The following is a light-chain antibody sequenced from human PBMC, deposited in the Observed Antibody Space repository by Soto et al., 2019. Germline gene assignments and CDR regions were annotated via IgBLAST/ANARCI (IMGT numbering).Light chain of an antibody. J-gene: IGKJ5*01. Sequence: EIVLTQSPATLSLSPGERATLSCRASQSVSSYLAWYQQKPGQSPRLLIYDASIRATGIPARFNGSGSGTDFTLTISRLEPEDFAVYYCQQYGSSLITFGQGTRLEIK. CDR1: QSVSSY. CDR2: DAS. V-gene: IGKV3-20*01. CDR3: QQYGSSLIT.